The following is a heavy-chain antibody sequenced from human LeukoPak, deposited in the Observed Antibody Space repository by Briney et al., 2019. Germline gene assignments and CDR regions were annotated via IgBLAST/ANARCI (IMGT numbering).Heavy chain of an antibody. J-gene: IGHJ5*02. V-gene: IGHV3-23*01. CDR1: GFTFSSDA. CDR2: ISGSSGST. Sequence: GGSLRLSCAASGFTFSSDAMSWVRQAPGKGLEWVSLISGSSGSTYYADSVKGRFTISRDNSKNTLYLQMNSLRAEDTAVYYCAKLGIAVAKRFDPWGQGTLVTVSS. CDR3: AKLGIAVAKRFDP. D-gene: IGHD6-13*01.